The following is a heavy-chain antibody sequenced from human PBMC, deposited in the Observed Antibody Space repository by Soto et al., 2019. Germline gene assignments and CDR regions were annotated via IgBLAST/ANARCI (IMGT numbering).Heavy chain of an antibody. CDR2: ISYSGST. V-gene: IGHV4-39*01. CDR3: TRHGRYYYDMDV. Sequence: QLQLRESGPGLVKASETLSLTCAVSGASVSSNNYYWDWIRQPPGTGLEWIGTISYSGSTYYNPSLKMRVTISVDTSKNQFSLKLSSVTAADTAVYYCTRHGRYYYDMDVWGKGTTVTVSS. J-gene: IGHJ6*04. CDR1: GASVSSNNYY.